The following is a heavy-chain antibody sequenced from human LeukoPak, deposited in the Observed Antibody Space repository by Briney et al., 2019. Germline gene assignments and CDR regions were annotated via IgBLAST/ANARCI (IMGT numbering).Heavy chain of an antibody. CDR3: ARDRGLMNTVTPFDY. V-gene: IGHV1-18*01. Sequence: ASVKVSCKASGYTFTSYGISWVRQAPGQGLEWMGWISAYNGNTNYAQKLQGRVTMTTDTSTSTAYMELRSLRSDDTAVYYCARDRGLMNTVTPFDYWGPGTLVTVSS. D-gene: IGHD4-11*01. CDR1: GYTFTSYG. CDR2: ISAYNGNT. J-gene: IGHJ4*02.